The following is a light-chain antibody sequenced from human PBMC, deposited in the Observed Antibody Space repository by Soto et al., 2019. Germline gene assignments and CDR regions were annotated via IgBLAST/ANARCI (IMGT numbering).Light chain of an antibody. Sequence: EIVLTQSPATLSLSPGDRATLSCRASQSVTTFLAWYQQKPGQAPRLLIYDASDRAPGIPARFSGSGSATDFNLTINNLEPEDFAVYYCQQRSNWPPSITFGQGTRLEIK. CDR2: DAS. J-gene: IGKJ5*01. V-gene: IGKV3-11*01. CDR1: QSVTTF. CDR3: QQRSNWPPSIT.